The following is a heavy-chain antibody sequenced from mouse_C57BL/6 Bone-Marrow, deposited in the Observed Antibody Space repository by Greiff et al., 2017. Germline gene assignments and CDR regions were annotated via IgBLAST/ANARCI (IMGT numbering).Heavy chain of an antibody. CDR1: GYAFRSSW. D-gene: IGHD1-1*01. CDR3: AILLGAMDY. V-gene: IGHV1-82*01. CDR2: IYPGDGDT. Sequence: VQVVASGPELVKPGASVKISCKASGYAFRSSWMNWVKQRPGKGLEWIGRIYPGDGDTNYKGKFKGKATLTADKSSSTAYMQLSSLTSEDSAVYFCAILLGAMDYWGQGTSVTVSS. J-gene: IGHJ4*01.